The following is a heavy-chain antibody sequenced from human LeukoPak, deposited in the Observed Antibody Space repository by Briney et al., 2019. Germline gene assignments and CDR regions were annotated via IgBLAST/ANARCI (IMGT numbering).Heavy chain of an antibody. V-gene: IGHV3-53*01. D-gene: IGHD2-2*01. J-gene: IGHJ6*03. CDR2: IYSGGST. Sequence: GGSLKLSCAASGIIVSNNYMSWVRQAPGKGLEWVSVIYSGGSTYYADSVKGRFTISRDNSKNTLYLQMNSLRAEDTAVYYCARDEYQLLESYYYYMDVWGKGTTVTVSS. CDR1: GIIVSNNY. CDR3: ARDEYQLLESYYYYMDV.